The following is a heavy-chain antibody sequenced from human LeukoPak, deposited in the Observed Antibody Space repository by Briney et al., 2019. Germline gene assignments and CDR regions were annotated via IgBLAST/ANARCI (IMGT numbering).Heavy chain of an antibody. D-gene: IGHD3-16*01. CDR2: ISSSSSYI. CDR1: GFTFSSYS. V-gene: IGHV3-21*01. CDR3: ARGGGGADFFDY. J-gene: IGHJ4*02. Sequence: GGSLRLSCAASGFTFSSYSMTWVRQAPGKGLEWVSSISSSSSYIYYADSVKGRFTISRDNAKNSLYLQMNSLRAEDTAVYYCARGGGGADFFDYWGQGTLVTVSS.